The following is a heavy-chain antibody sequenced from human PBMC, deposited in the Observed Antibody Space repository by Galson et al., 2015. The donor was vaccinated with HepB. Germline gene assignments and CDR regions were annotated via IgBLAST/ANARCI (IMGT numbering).Heavy chain of an antibody. Sequence: LRLSCAASGFTFSSYGMHWVRQAPGKGLEWVAFIRYDGSNKYYADSVKGRFTISRDNSKNTLYLQMNSLRAEDTAVYYCAKVPTEPLYCSGGSCSSPRNYYYYYGMDVWGQGTTVTVSS. CDR1: GFTFSSYG. CDR3: AKVPTEPLYCSGGSCSSPRNYYYYYGMDV. V-gene: IGHV3-30*02. J-gene: IGHJ6*02. CDR2: IRYDGSNK. D-gene: IGHD2-15*01.